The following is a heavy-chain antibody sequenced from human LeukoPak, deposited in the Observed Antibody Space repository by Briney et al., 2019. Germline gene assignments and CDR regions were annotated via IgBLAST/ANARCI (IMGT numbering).Heavy chain of an antibody. CDR2: TSYDGSNK. D-gene: IGHD2-15*01. Sequence: GGSLKLSCAASGFTFSGSAMHWVRQAPGKGLEWVAVTSYDGSNKYYADSVKGRFTISRDNSKNTLYLQMNSLRAEDTAVYYCARDAAYYYGMDVWGQGTTVTVSS. CDR3: ARDAAYYYGMDV. CDR1: GFTFSGSA. J-gene: IGHJ6*02. V-gene: IGHV3-30-3*01.